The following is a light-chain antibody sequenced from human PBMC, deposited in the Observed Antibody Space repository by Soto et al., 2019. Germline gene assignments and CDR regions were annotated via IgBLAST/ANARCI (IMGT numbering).Light chain of an antibody. CDR3: QQYNSYSRT. CDR2: NAS. J-gene: IGKJ1*01. Sequence: DIQMTQSPSTLSASVGDRVTLTCRASQSISSWLVWYQQKPGNAPKLLIYNASSLESGVPSRFSGSGSGTEFTLTISRLQPDDFATYYCQQYNSYSRTFGQGTKVEIK. V-gene: IGKV1-5*03. CDR1: QSISSW.